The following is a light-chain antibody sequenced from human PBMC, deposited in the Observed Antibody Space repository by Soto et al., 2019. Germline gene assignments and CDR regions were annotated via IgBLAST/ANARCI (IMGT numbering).Light chain of an antibody. CDR3: KHYNSYSEA. Sequence: DIQMTQSPSTLSASVGDRVTITCRASQNVENYLAWYQQKPGKAPKLLIYKASGLESGVQSRFSGSGSGTEFTLTIRSLQPDDFATYYCKHYNSYSEAFGQGTKVDIK. J-gene: IGKJ1*01. CDR1: QNVENY. CDR2: KAS. V-gene: IGKV1-5*03.